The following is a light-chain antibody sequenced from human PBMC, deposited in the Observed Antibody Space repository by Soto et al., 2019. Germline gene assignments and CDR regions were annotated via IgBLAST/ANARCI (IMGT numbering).Light chain of an antibody. V-gene: IGLV2-14*01. CDR1: SSDVGGYNY. CDR2: EVS. J-gene: IGLJ3*02. CDR3: SSYTSSSTHWV. Sequence: QSALTQPASVSGSPGQSITISCTGTSSDVGGYNYVSWYQQHPGKAPKLMIYEVSNRPSGVSNRFSGSKSGNTASLTISGLTAEDEADYYCSSYTSSSTHWVFGGGTKLTVL.